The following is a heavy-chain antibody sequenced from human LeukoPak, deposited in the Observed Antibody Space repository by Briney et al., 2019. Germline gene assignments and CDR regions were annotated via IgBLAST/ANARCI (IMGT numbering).Heavy chain of an antibody. V-gene: IGHV3-7*01. D-gene: IGHD3-10*01. J-gene: IGHJ4*02. Sequence: QTGGSLRLSCAASGFTLSIYWMSWIRQAPGKGLEWVANIKQDGSEKHYVDSVKGRFTISRDNAKNSLFLQMNSLRAEDTAVYFCARDYYASGSHDYWGQGTLVTVSS. CDR1: GFTLSIYW. CDR3: ARDYYASGSHDY. CDR2: IKQDGSEK.